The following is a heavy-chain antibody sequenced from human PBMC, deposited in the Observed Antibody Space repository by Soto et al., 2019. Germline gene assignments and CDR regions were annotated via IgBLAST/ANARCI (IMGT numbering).Heavy chain of an antibody. D-gene: IGHD1-26*01. CDR3: ARSAWGYAFDI. CDR2: ISDRGST. V-gene: IGHV4-59*01. Sequence: SETLSLTCTVSGGSISSYYWSWIRRTPGKGLEYIGYISDRGSTYFSPSLRSPVTMSLDAAKHQVSLRLSSVTAADTAVYFCARSAWGYAFDIWGQGTMVTVSS. CDR1: GGSISSYY. J-gene: IGHJ3*02.